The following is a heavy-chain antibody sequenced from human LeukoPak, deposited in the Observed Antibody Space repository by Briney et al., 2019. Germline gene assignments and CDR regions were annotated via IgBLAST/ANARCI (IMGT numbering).Heavy chain of an antibody. V-gene: IGHV5-51*01. D-gene: IGHD3-10*01. Sequence: GESLKISCKGSGYSFTIYWIGWVRQMPGKGLEWMGIIYPGDSDTRYSPSFQGQVTISADKSISTVYLQWSSLKASDTAMYYCARERGRGGEKYGSGSYYFRETDYWSQGTLVTVSS. J-gene: IGHJ4*02. CDR3: ARERGRGGEKYGSGSYYFRETDY. CDR2: IYPGDSDT. CDR1: GYSFTIYW.